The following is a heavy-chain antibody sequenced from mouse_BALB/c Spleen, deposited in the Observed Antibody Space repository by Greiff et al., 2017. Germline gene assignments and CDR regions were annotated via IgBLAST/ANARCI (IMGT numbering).Heavy chain of an antibody. Sequence: EVQLQQSGTVLARPGASVKMSCKASGYTFTSYWMHWVTQRPGQGLEWIGAIYPGNSDTSYNQKFKGKAKLTAVTSTSTAYMELSSLTNEDSAVYYCTTLTTVVAPYFDYWGQGTTLTVSS. CDR2: IYPGNSDT. CDR3: TTLTTVVAPYFDY. CDR1: GYTFTSYW. D-gene: IGHD1-1*01. J-gene: IGHJ2*01. V-gene: IGHV1-5*01.